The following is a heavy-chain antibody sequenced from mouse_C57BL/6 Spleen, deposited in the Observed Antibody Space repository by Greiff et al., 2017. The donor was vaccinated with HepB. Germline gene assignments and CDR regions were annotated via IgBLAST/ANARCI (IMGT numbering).Heavy chain of an antibody. V-gene: IGHV5-17*01. CDR2: ISSGSSTI. CDR3: ARTGDGYYPYAMDY. J-gene: IGHJ4*01. D-gene: IGHD2-3*01. Sequence: EVKLQESGGGLVKPGGSLKLSCAASGFTFSDYGMHWVCQAPEKGLEWVAYISSGSSTIYYADTVKGRFTISRDNAKNTLFLQMTSLRSEDTTMYYCARTGDGYYPYAMDYWGQGTSVTVSS. CDR1: GFTFSDYG.